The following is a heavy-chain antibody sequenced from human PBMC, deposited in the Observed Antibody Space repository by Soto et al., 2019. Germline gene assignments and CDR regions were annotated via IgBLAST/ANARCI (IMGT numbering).Heavy chain of an antibody. D-gene: IGHD4-17*01. CDR2: INHSGST. CDR1: GGSFSGYY. CDR3: ARTQGDNYGDYDY. Sequence: SETLSLTCAVYGGSFSGYYWSWIRQPPGKGLEWIGEINHSGSTNYNPSLKSRVTISVDTSKNQFSLKLSSVTAADTAVYYCARTQGDNYGDYDYWGQGALVTVSS. J-gene: IGHJ4*02. V-gene: IGHV4-34*01.